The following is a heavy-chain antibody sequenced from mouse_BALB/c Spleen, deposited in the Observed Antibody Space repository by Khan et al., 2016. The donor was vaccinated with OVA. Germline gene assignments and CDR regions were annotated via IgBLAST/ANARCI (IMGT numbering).Heavy chain of an antibody. CDR1: GFSLTTYG. CDR2: IWSDGST. Sequence: QVQLKESGPGLVAPSQSLSITCTVSGFSLTTYGVHWVRQPPGKGLEWLVVIWSDGSTNYNSVLKSRLSISKDNSKSQVSLKMNSLRTDDTAMYYCARWFDGYSSLYAMDYWGQGTSVTVSS. J-gene: IGHJ4*01. V-gene: IGHV2-6*02. CDR3: ARWFDGYSSLYAMDY. D-gene: IGHD2-3*01.